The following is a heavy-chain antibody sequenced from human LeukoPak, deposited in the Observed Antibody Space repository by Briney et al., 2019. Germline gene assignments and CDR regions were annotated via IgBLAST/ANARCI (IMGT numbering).Heavy chain of an antibody. J-gene: IGHJ4*02. V-gene: IGHV3-69-1*01. CDR3: AGYRDYPY. CDR2: FGHSGTI. Sequence: PGGSLRLSCAASGFHFSAYDMHWVRQAPGERLEWVAYFGHSGTIYYADSVRGRFTISRDNAKNSLHPQMNSLRADDTAVYYCAGYRDYPYWGQGTPVTVSS. D-gene: IGHD4-17*01. CDR1: GFHFSAYD.